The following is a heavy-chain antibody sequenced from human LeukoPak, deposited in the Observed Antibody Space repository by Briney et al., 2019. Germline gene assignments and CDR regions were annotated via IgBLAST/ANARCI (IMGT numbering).Heavy chain of an antibody. V-gene: IGHV3-30-3*01. CDR3: AREGDWLLFFDR. CDR1: GFTFSSYA. D-gene: IGHD3-9*01. CDR2: ISFDGNNK. Sequence: GGSLRLSCAASGFTFSSYAMHWVRRAPGTGLEWLASISFDGNNKNYADSVRGRFTISRDNSKNTLYLQMSSPRAEDTAVYYCAREGDWLLFFDRWGQGNMVTVSS. J-gene: IGHJ4*02.